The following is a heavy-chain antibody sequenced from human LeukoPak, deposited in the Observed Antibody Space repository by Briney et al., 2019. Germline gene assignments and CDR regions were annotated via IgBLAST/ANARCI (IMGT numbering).Heavy chain of an antibody. CDR3: AKDSGGYGDSLHFDY. CDR2: ISYDGSNK. V-gene: IGHV3-30*18. J-gene: IGHJ4*02. Sequence: GRSLRLSCAASGFTFSSYGMHWVRQAPGKGLEWVAVISYDGSNKYYADSVKGRFTISRDNSKNTLYLQISSLRAEDTAVYYCAKDSGGYGDSLHFDYWGQGTLVTVSS. D-gene: IGHD4-17*01. CDR1: GFTFSSYG.